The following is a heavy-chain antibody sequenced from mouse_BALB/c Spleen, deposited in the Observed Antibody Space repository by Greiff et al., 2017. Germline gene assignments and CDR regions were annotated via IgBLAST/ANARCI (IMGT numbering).Heavy chain of an antibody. CDR2: IYPGGGYT. CDR1: GYTFTNYW. Sequence: QVQLQQSGAELVRPGTSVKISCKASGYTFTNYWLGWVKQRPGHGLEWIGDIYPGGGYTNYNEKFKGKATLTADTSSSTAYMQLSSLTSEDSAVYFSARVYDGYLYYYAMDYWGQGTSVTVSA. CDR3: ARVYDGYLYYYAMDY. V-gene: IGHV1-63*02. D-gene: IGHD2-3*01. J-gene: IGHJ4*01.